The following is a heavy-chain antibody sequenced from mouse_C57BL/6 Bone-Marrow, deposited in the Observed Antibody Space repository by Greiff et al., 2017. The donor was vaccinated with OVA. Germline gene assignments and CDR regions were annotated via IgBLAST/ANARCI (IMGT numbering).Heavy chain of an antibody. D-gene: IGHD2-1*01. CDR2: ISSCGSYT. CDR1: GFTFSSYG. V-gene: IGHV5-6*01. Sequence: EVQLVESGGDLVKPGGSLKLSCAASGFTFSSYGMSWVRQTPDKRLEWIATISSCGSYTYYPDSVKGRFTISRDNAKNTLYLQMSSLKSEDTAMYYCARHRGLPSAMDYWGQGTSVTVSS. CDR3: ARHRGLPSAMDY. J-gene: IGHJ4*01.